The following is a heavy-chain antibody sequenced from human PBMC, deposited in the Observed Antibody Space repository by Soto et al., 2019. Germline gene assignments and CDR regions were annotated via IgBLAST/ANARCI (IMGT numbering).Heavy chain of an antibody. J-gene: IGHJ5*02. CDR2: ISAYNGNT. CDR1: GYTFTSYG. V-gene: IGHV1-18*01. CDR3: ARDGGYYYGSGTWFDP. Sequence: QVQLVQSGAEVKKPGASVKVSCKASGYTFTSYGISWVRQAPGQGLEWMGWISAYNGNTNYAQKLQGRVTMTTDTSTSTADMELRSLRSDDTAVYYWARDGGYYYGSGTWFDPWGQGTLVTVSS. D-gene: IGHD3-10*01.